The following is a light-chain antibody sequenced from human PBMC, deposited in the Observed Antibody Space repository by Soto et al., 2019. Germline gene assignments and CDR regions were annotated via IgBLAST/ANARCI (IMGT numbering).Light chain of an antibody. J-gene: IGLJ1*01. V-gene: IGLV2-14*01. CDR3: SSYTTSSTYV. CDR1: SIDVGGYNY. CDR2: EVS. Sequence: QSVLTQPASVSGSPGQSITISCTGTSIDVGGYNYVSWYQQHPGKAPKLMIYEVSNRPSGVSNRFSGSKSDNTASLTISGLQAEDEADYYCSSYTTSSTYVFXTGTKGTVL.